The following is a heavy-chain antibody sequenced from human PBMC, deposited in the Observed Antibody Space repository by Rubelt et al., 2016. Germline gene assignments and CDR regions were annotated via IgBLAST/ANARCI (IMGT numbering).Heavy chain of an antibody. CDR3: ATTSSLDWNYYHADRDDAFDI. J-gene: IGHJ3*02. Sequence: WVAFIRDDRSNKYYADSVKGRFTISRDNSKNTLYLQMNSLRADDTAVYYCATTSSLDWNYYHADRDDAFDIWGQGTMVTVSS. CDR2: IRDDRSNK. V-gene: IGHV3-30*02. D-gene: IGHD1-7*01.